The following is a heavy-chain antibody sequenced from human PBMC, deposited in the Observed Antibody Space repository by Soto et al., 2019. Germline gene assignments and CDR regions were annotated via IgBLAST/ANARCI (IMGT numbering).Heavy chain of an antibody. D-gene: IGHD3-10*02. CDR3: ARGVRVSAYLDYYMDV. Sequence: QVQLVQSGAEVKKPGASLKVSCKASGYTFSNFGVSWVRQAPGQGLEWIGWINPDNGDTNYGQKFQGRATMTTDTFTNPAYMEVRGLRSADTGVYYCARGVRVSAYLDYYMDVWGEGTTVTVSS. J-gene: IGHJ6*03. CDR2: INPDNGDT. CDR1: GYTFSNFG. V-gene: IGHV1-18*01.